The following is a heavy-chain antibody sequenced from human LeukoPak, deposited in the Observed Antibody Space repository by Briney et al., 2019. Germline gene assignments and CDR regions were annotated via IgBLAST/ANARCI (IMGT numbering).Heavy chain of an antibody. Sequence: PSQTLSLTCTVSGGSISSGGYYWSWIRQHPGKGLEWIGYIYCSGSTYYNPSLKSRVTISVDTSKNQFSLKLSSVTAADTAVYYCARVVAAAAPVYYYYYYMDVWGKGTTVTVSS. J-gene: IGHJ6*03. CDR1: GGSISSGGYY. V-gene: IGHV4-31*03. CDR2: IYCSGST. CDR3: ARVVAAAAPVYYYYYYMDV. D-gene: IGHD6-13*01.